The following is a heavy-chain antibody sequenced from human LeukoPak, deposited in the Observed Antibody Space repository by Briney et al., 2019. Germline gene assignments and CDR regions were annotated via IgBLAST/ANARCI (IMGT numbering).Heavy chain of an antibody. J-gene: IGHJ4*02. CDR2: IYTSGST. V-gene: IGHV4-61*02. Sequence: KPSETLSLTCTVSGGSISSGSYYWSWIRQPAGKGLEWIGRIYTSGSTNYNPSLKSRVTISVDTSKNQFSLKLSSVTAADTAVYYCARIIAARPGGFDYWGQGTLVTVSS. CDR3: ARIIAARPGGFDY. CDR1: GGSISSGSYY. D-gene: IGHD6-6*01.